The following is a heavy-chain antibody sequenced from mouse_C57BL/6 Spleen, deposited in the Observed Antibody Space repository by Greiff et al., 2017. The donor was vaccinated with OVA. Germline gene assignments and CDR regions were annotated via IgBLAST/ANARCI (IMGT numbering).Heavy chain of an antibody. Sequence: EVHLVESGPGLVKPSQSLSLTCSVTGYSITSGYYWNWIRQFPGNKLEWMGYISYDGSNNYNPSLKNRISITRDTSKNQFFLKLNSVTTEDTATYYCARGYYGSSYFDYWGQGTTLTVSS. CDR3: ARGYYGSSYFDY. D-gene: IGHD1-1*01. CDR2: ISYDGSN. V-gene: IGHV3-6*01. CDR1: GYSITSGYY. J-gene: IGHJ2*01.